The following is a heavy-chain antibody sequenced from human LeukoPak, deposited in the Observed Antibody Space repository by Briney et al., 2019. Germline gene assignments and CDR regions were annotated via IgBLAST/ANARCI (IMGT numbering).Heavy chain of an antibody. J-gene: IGHJ4*02. Sequence: ASVKVSCKASGGTFSSYAISWVRQAPGQGLEWMGGIIPIFGTANYAQKFQGRVAITADESTSTAYMELSSLRSEDTAVYYCARVRGGSYQPLFDYWGQGTLVTVSS. CDR2: IIPIFGTA. CDR1: GGTFSSYA. CDR3: ARVRGGSYQPLFDY. V-gene: IGHV1-69*13. D-gene: IGHD1-26*01.